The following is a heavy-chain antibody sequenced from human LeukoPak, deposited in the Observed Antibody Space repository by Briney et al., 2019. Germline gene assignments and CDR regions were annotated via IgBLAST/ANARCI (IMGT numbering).Heavy chain of an antibody. J-gene: IGHJ3*02. CDR3: AAPTVVTHDAFDI. CDR2: IIPILGVP. Sequence: SVKVSCKASGGTFSSYAISWVRQAPGQGLEWMGRIIPILGVPNYAQKFQGRVTITADKSTSTAYMELSSLRSEDTAVYYCAAPTVVTHDAFDIWGLGTMVIVSS. CDR1: GGTFSSYA. D-gene: IGHD4-23*01. V-gene: IGHV1-69*04.